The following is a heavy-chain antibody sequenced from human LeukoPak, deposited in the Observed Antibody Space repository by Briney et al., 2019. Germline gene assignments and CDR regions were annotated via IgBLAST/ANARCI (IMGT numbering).Heavy chain of an antibody. CDR3: ARDALHYYGSGWYGMVV. D-gene: IGHD3-10*01. Sequence: GRSLRLSCAASGFTFSSYAMHWVRQAPGKGLEWVAVISYDGSNKYYVDSVKGRFTISRDNSKNTLYLQMNSLRAEDTAVYYCARDALHYYGSGWYGMVVRGQGTTVTVSS. V-gene: IGHV3-30-3*01. CDR1: GFTFSSYA. CDR2: ISYDGSNK. J-gene: IGHJ6*02.